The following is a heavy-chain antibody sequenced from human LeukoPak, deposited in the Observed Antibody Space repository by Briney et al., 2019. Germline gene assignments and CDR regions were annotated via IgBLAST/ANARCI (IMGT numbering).Heavy chain of an antibody. D-gene: IGHD4-17*01. V-gene: IGHV4-4*02. CDR1: GGSISSTYW. J-gene: IGHJ4*02. CDR2: IYHTGST. Sequence: SGTLSLTCAVSGGSISSTYWWNWVRQPPGKGLEWIGEIYHTGSTNYSPSLKSRVTISVDTSKNQFSLKVSSVTAADTAVYYCASGEGMTTVTFFDYWGQGTLVTVSS. CDR3: ASGEGMTTVTFFDY.